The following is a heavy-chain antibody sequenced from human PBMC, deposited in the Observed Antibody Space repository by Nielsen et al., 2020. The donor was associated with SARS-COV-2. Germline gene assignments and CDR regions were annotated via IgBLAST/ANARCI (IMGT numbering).Heavy chain of an antibody. CDR2: IYYTGNT. CDR1: GGSFSDYY. D-gene: IGHD5/OR15-5a*01. CDR3: ARRVASRPVYAFDI. Sequence: SETLSLTCTASGGSFSDYYWTWIRQPPGKGLEWIGYIYYTGNTNYNPSLKSRVTISLDTSKNQFSLRLSSVTAADTAVYYCARRVASRPVYAFDIWGLGTMVTVSS. V-gene: IGHV4-59*01. J-gene: IGHJ3*02.